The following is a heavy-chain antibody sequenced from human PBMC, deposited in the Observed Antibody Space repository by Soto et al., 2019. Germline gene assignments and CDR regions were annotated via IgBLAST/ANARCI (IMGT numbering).Heavy chain of an antibody. V-gene: IGHV1-8*01. CDR1: GYTFTSYD. D-gene: IGHD3-9*01. CDR2: MNPNSGNT. Sequence: ASVKVSCKASGYTFTSYDINWVRQATGQGLEWMGWMNPNSGNTGYAQKFQGRVTMTRNTSISTAYMELSSLRSEDTAVYYCARALLLYFVWLSRYYIDVRGKGTTLTVSS. CDR3: ARALLLYFVWLSRYYIDV. J-gene: IGHJ6*03.